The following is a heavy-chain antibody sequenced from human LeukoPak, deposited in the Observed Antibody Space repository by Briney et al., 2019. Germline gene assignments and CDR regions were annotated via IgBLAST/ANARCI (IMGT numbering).Heavy chain of an antibody. J-gene: IGHJ6*02. V-gene: IGHV1-3*01. CDR1: GYTFTSYS. CDR3: ARGGYYYHGMDV. CDR2: INAGNGNT. Sequence: ASVKVSCKASGYTFTSYSMHWVRQAPGQRLEWMGWINAGNGNTKFSQKFQGRVTITADESTSTAYMELSSLRSEDTAVYYCARGGYYYHGMDVWGQGTTVTVSS.